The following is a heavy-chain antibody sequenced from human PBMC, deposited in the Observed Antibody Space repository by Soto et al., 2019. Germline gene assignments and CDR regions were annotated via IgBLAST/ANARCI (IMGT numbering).Heavy chain of an antibody. V-gene: IGHV3-33*01. CDR1: GFPFSSYG. CDR3: ARVGGTVTSDY. Sequence: QVQLVESGGGVVQPGRSLRLSCAASGFPFSSYGMHWVRQAPGKGLEWLALIYYDGSKEYYAESVRGRFTFSRDNSKNTLFLQMNGLRADDTAVYFCARVGGTVTSDYWGQGTLVTVSS. D-gene: IGHD4-17*01. J-gene: IGHJ4*02. CDR2: IYYDGSKE.